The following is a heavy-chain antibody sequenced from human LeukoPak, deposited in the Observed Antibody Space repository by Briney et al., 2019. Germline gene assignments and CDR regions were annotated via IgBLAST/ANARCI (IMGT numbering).Heavy chain of an antibody. J-gene: IGHJ4*02. CDR2: IYDSGST. V-gene: IGHV4-59*08. CDR3: ARHPSNEYGALNLDY. Sequence: SETLSLTCTVSGGSISGYYWGWVRQPPGKRLEWIGYIYDSGSTNYNPSLKGRATISLHTSKNQFSLQLSSVTAADAAVYYCARHPSNEYGALNLDYWGQGTLVTVSS. CDR1: GGSISGYY. D-gene: IGHD4/OR15-4a*01.